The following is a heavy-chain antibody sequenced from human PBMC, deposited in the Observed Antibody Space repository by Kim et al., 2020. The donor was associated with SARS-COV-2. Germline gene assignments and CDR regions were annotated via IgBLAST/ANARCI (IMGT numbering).Heavy chain of an antibody. CDR3: ARPTVPAAMRGYWYFDL. CDR1: GYTFTSYD. Sequence: ASVKVSCKASGYTFTSYDIKWVRQATGQGLEWMGWMNPNSGNTGYAQKFQGRVTMTRNTSISTAYMELSSLRFEDTAVYYCARPTVPAAMRGYWYFDLWGRGTLVTVSS. CDR2: MNPNSGNT. J-gene: IGHJ2*01. D-gene: IGHD2-2*01. V-gene: IGHV1-8*01.